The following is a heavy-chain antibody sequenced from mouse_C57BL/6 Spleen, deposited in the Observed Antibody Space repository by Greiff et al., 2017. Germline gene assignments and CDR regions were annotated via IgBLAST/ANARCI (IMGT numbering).Heavy chain of an antibody. CDR1: GFTFSDYG. J-gene: IGHJ3*01. CDR3: ARSMVTTTGFAY. V-gene: IGHV5-17*01. D-gene: IGHD2-2*01. CDR2: ISSGSSTI. Sequence: EVNVVESGGGLVKPGGSLKLSCAASGFTFSDYGMHWVRQAPEKGLEWVAYISSGSSTIYYADTVKGRFTISRDNAKNTLFLHMTSLRSEDTAMYYCARSMVTTTGFAYWGQGTLVTVSA.